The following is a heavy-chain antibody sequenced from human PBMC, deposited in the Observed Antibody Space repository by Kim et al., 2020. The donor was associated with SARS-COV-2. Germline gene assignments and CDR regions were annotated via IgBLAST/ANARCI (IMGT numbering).Heavy chain of an antibody. CDR3: AKKYQLAEFDY. Sequence: GGSLRLSCAASGFTLSSYAMSWVRQAPGKGLEWVSAIGPSGNTYYADSVKGRFTISRDNSKNTLYLQMNSLRAEDTAIYYCAKKYQLAEFDYWGQGALVTVSS. V-gene: IGHV3-23*01. CDR2: IGPSGNT. D-gene: IGHD1-1*01. CDR1: GFTLSSYA. J-gene: IGHJ4*02.